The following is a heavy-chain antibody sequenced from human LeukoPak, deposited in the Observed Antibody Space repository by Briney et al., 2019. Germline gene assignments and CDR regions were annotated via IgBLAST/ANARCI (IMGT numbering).Heavy chain of an antibody. V-gene: IGHV4-34*01. CDR3: ARGHPPAAGTRRYYYMDV. J-gene: IGHJ6*03. Sequence: SETLSLTCAVYGGSFSGYYWSWIRQPPGKGLEWIGEINHSGSTNYNPSLKSRVTISVDTSKNQFSLKLSSVTAADTAVYYCARGHPPAAGTRRYYYMDVWGKGTTVTVSS. CDR1: GGSFSGYY. CDR2: INHSGST. D-gene: IGHD6-13*01.